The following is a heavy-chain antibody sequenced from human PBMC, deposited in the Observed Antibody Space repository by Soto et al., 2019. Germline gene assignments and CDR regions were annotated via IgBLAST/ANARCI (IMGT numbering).Heavy chain of an antibody. CDR1: GFTFSSYG. D-gene: IGHD5-18*01. V-gene: IGHV3-33*01. CDR2: IWYDGSNK. CDR3: ARVKQLWLYYFDY. Sequence: QVQLVESGGGVVQPGRSLRLSCAASGFTFSSYGMHWVRQAPGKGLEWVAVIWYDGSNKYYADSVKGRFTISRDNSKNTLYLQMISLRAEDTAVYYCARVKQLWLYYFDYWGQGTLVTVSS. J-gene: IGHJ4*02.